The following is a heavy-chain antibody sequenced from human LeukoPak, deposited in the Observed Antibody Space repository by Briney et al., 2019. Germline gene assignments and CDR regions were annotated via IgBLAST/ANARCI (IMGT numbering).Heavy chain of an antibody. Sequence: PGRSLRLSCAASGFTFSSYAMHWVRQAPGKGLEWVAVISYDGSNKYYADSVKGRFTISRDNSKNTLYLQMNSLRAEDTAVYYCARDGSSNYYYYYYGMGVWGQGTTVTVSS. CDR2: ISYDGSNK. D-gene: IGHD4-11*01. CDR1: GFTFSSYA. J-gene: IGHJ6*02. V-gene: IGHV3-30-3*01. CDR3: ARDGSSNYYYYYYGMGV.